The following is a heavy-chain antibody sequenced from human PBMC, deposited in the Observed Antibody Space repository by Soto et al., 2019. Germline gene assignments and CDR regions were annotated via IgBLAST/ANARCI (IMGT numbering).Heavy chain of an antibody. V-gene: IGHV3-23*01. J-gene: IGHJ5*02. CDR1: GFVFKDFA. CDR2: ITTSDDIT. Sequence: EVQLFESGGGLVEPGESLRLSCAASGFVFKDFAMSWVRQAPGKGLEWVSTITTSDDITYSADSVRGRFTISRDNSANTLFLQMSSLRGDDTATYYCTKGDSSGYFDPSAGYSTPDHRGQGTLVTVSS. D-gene: IGHD2-15*01. CDR3: TKGDSSGYFDPSAGYSTPDH.